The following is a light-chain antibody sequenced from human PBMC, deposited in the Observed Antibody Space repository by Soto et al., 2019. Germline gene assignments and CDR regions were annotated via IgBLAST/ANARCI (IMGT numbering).Light chain of an antibody. CDR2: SAS. CDR1: QYIGTY. V-gene: IGKV1-39*01. Sequence: DIQMTQSPSSLSASVGDRVTITCRASQYIGTYLNWYQLKPGKAPKLLMSSASRLQSGVPSTFSGRGSGTDFTLTISRLQPGDFATYYCQQSFTIPWTFSQGTRVEIK. CDR3: QQSFTIPWT. J-gene: IGKJ1*01.